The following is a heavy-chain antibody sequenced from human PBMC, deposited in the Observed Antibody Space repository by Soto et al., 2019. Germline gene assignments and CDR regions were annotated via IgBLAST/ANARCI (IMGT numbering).Heavy chain of an antibody. CDR1: GYSFTSYW. CDR2: IYPGDSDT. Sequence: PGESLKISCKGSGYSFTSYWIGWVRQMPGKGLEWMGIIYPGDSDTRYSPSFQGQVTISADKSISTAYLQWSSLKASDTAMYYCARTRGAAAGHGWGYYYGMDVWGQGATVTVSS. V-gene: IGHV5-51*01. J-gene: IGHJ6*02. CDR3: ARTRGAAAGHGWGYYYGMDV. D-gene: IGHD6-13*01.